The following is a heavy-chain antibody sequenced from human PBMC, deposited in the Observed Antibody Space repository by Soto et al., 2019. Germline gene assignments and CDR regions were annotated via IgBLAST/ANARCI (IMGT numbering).Heavy chain of an antibody. J-gene: IGHJ6*03. CDR1: GGPISSVGYH. V-gene: IGHV4-31*03. CDR3: VWKIMSRRPNYYLFMDV. Sequence: ASQTLYVPCSVVGGPISSVGYHRSWIRQHTGNGLEWIGYIYYSGSTYWSTSLKSRVTMSVDTSKSQFSRNLGSVTAADTAVYYFVWKIMSRRPNYYLFMDVWGKGTTVTVSS. CDR2: IYYSGST. D-gene: IGHD3-16*01.